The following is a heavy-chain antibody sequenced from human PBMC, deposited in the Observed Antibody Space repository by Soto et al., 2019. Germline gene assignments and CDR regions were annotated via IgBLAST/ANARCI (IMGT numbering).Heavy chain of an antibody. CDR3: AGDPASHYTDINAYSYP. CDR1: GGTFSTYT. V-gene: IGHV1-69*08. Sequence: QVQLVQSGAEVKKPGSSVKVSCKASGGTFSTYTLTWVRQAPGQGIEWMGRIIPIIGIMNYAQKFQGRVTITADKFTGTAYMELNRLRCDDTAVYYCAGDPASHYTDINAYSYPWGKGTLVTVAS. CDR2: IIPIIGIM. D-gene: IGHD3-22*01. J-gene: IGHJ5*02.